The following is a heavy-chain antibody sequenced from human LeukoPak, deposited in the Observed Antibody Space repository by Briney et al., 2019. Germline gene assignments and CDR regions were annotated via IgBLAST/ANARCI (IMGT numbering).Heavy chain of an antibody. J-gene: IGHJ5*02. CDR1: GGSFSSSSYY. D-gene: IGHD3-10*01. CDR2: IYYSGST. V-gene: IGHV4-39*07. Sequence: SETLSLTCSVSGGSFSSSSYYWGWIGQPPGKGLEWIASIYYSGSTFYNPSLESRVTVSLDTSKNQFSLKLTSVTAADTAVYYCVRGITTWGQGTLVTVSS. CDR3: VRGITT.